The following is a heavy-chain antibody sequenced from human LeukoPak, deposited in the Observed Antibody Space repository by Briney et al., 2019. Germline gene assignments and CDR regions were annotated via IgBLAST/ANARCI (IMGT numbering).Heavy chain of an antibody. CDR2: IYTSGST. V-gene: IGHV4-4*07. CDR1: GGSISSYS. J-gene: IGHJ3*02. Sequence: KSSETLSLTRTVSGGSISSYSWSWIRQPAGKGLEWIGRIYTSGSTNYNPSLKSRVTISVDKSKNQFSLKLSSVTAADTAVYYCARDQVFGVVHHDALDIWGQGTMVTVSS. CDR3: ARDQVFGVVHHDALDI. D-gene: IGHD3-3*01.